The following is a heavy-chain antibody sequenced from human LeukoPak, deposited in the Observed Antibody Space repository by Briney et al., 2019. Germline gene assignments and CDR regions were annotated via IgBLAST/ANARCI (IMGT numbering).Heavy chain of an antibody. D-gene: IGHD3-16*01. CDR1: GFTFSSYA. Sequence: PGGSLRLSCAASGFTFSSYAMSWVRQVPGEGLEWVAIIRQDGGDKFYVDSVKGRFTISRDNAKNSLSLEMNSLRAEDTAVYYCVRDPGGGASDIWGQGTMVTVSS. CDR2: IRQDGGDK. V-gene: IGHV3-7*05. CDR3: VRDPGGGASDI. J-gene: IGHJ3*02.